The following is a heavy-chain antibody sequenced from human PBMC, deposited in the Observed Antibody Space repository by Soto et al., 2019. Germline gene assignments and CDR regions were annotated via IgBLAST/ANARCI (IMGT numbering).Heavy chain of an antibody. Sequence: QVQLQESGPGLVKPSQTLSLACTVSGGSISSGGYYWSWNRQNPGKGLEWIGYLYYSGTTNYNPSLKTRLTISVDTSKNQFSLKLNSMTAADTAVYYCARDESATDAFDIWGQGTMVTVSS. CDR3: ARDESATDAFDI. J-gene: IGHJ3*02. D-gene: IGHD5-12*01. CDR1: GGSISSGGYY. CDR2: LYYSGTT. V-gene: IGHV4-31*03.